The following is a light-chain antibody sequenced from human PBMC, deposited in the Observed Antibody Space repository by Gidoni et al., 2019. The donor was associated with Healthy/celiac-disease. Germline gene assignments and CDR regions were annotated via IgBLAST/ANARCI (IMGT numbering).Light chain of an antibody. CDR3: QPRYSTPRT. V-gene: IGKV1-39*01. Sequence: DIQMTQYPSSLSASEGDRVTITCRESQSISSYVNWYQQKPGKAPKLLIYAASSLHSGVPSRFSGSGSGTDFTLTISSLQPEDFATYYCQPRYSTPRTFGQGTKVEIK. J-gene: IGKJ1*01. CDR2: AAS. CDR1: QSISSY.